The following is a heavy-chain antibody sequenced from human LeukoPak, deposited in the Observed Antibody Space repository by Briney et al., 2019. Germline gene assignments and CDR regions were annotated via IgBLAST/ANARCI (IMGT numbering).Heavy chain of an antibody. CDR3: AKDTHIVVVPNFDY. V-gene: IGHV3-21*04. CDR2: ISSSSSYI. D-gene: IGHD2-21*01. J-gene: IGHJ4*02. CDR1: GFTFSSYS. Sequence: GGSLRLSCAASGFTFSSYSMNWVRQAPGKGLEWVSSISSSSSYIYYADSVRGRFTISRDDAKNSLYLQMNSLRAEDTAVYYCAKDTHIVVVPNFDYWGQGTLVTVSS.